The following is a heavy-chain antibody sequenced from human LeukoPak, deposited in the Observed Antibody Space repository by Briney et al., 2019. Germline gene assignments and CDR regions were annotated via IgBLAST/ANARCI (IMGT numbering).Heavy chain of an antibody. V-gene: IGHV3-21*01. CDR2: ISSSSSYI. CDR1: GFTFSSYS. CDR3: ARDHSGWYYFDY. J-gene: IGHJ4*02. D-gene: IGHD6-19*01. Sequence: PGGSLRLSCAASGFTFSSYSMNWVRQAPGKGLEWVSSISSSSSYIYYADSVKGRFTISRDNAKNPLYLQMNSLRAEDTAVYYCARDHSGWYYFDYWGQGTLVTVSS.